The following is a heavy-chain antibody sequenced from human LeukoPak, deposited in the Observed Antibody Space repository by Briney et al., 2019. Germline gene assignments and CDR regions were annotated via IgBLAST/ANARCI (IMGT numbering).Heavy chain of an antibody. CDR1: GGSISSYY. CDR3: ARLNVDMLLDY. Sequence: PSETLSLTRTVSGGSISSYYWSWVRQPPGKGPEWIGYIYYSGSTNYNPSLKSRVTISVDTSKNQFSLKLSSVTAADTAVYYCARLNVDMLLDYWGQGTLVTVSS. CDR2: IYYSGST. D-gene: IGHD3-16*01. J-gene: IGHJ4*02. V-gene: IGHV4-59*01.